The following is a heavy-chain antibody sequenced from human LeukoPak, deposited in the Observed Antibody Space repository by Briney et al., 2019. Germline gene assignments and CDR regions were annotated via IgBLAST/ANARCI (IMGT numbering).Heavy chain of an antibody. V-gene: IGHV3-66*02. CDR2: IYGGGST. Sequence: PGGSLRLSCAASGFTVSSNYMSWVRQPPGKGLEWVSAIYGGGSTYYADSVKGRFTISRYNSKNTLYLQLSSLTAEDTAVYYCSRGFNSGSQPFDYWGQGTLVTVSS. CDR3: SRGFNSGSQPFDY. D-gene: IGHD1-26*01. CDR1: GFTVSSNY. J-gene: IGHJ4*02.